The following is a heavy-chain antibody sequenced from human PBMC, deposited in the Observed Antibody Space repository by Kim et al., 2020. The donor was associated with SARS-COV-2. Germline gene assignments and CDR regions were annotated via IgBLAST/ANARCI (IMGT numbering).Heavy chain of an antibody. V-gene: IGHV3-30*07. CDR3: ARTSLDCGGDCYYFDY. Sequence: SVKGQFTITRDNSKNTLYLQMNSLRAEDTAVYYCARTSLDCGGDCYYFDYWGQGTLVTVSS. J-gene: IGHJ4*02. D-gene: IGHD2-21*01.